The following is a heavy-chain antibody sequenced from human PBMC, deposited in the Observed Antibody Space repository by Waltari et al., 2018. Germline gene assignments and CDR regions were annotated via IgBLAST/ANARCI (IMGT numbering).Heavy chain of an antibody. V-gene: IGHV4-34*01. CDR1: GGSFSGYY. CDR2: INHSGST. D-gene: IGHD6-25*01. J-gene: IGHJ6*03. Sequence: QVQLQQWGAGLLKPSETLSLTCAVYGGSFSGYYWSWIRQPPGKGLEWIGEINHSGSTNDNPSLKSRVTISVDTSKNQFALKLSSVTAADTAVYYCARGTAAYYYYYMDVWGKGTTVTVSS. CDR3: ARGTAAYYYYYMDV.